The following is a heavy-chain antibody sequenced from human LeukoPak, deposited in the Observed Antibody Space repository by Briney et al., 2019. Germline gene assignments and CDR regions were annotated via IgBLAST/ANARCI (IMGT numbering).Heavy chain of an antibody. CDR3: AKDLGYSSSWYYFDY. CDR1: GFTFDDYA. Sequence: PGRSLRLSCAASGFTFDDYAMHWVRQAPGKGLEWVSGISWNSGSIGYADSVKGRFTISRDNAKNSPYLQMNSLRAEDTALYYCAKDLGYSSSWYYFDYWGQGTLVTVSS. D-gene: IGHD6-13*01. J-gene: IGHJ4*02. CDR2: ISWNSGSI. V-gene: IGHV3-9*01.